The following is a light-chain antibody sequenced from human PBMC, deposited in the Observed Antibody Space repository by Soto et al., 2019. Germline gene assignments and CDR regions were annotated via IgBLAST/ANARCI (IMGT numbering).Light chain of an antibody. Sequence: DIRMTQSPSSLSASVGDRVTITCRSSHDIHNYLAWYQQKPGKVPKLLIYAASTLQSGVPSRFSGSGSGTDFSLTISSLQPEDVATYYCQKYISAPITFGQGTRLEI. J-gene: IGKJ5*01. CDR3: QKYISAPIT. V-gene: IGKV1-27*01. CDR1: HDIHNY. CDR2: AAS.